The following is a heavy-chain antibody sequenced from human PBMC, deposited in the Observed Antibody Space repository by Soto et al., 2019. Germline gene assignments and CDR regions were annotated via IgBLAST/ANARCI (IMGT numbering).Heavy chain of an antibody. J-gene: IGHJ4*02. V-gene: IGHV3-21*01. CDR1: GFTFSSYS. CDR2: ISSSSTYI. Sequence: GGSLRLSCAASGFTFSSYSINWVRQAPGKGLEWVSSISSSSTYIYYADSLKGRFTISRDNAKNSLYLQMNSLRAEDTAVYYCAREDSSGWYFDYWGQGTLVTVSS. D-gene: IGHD6-19*01. CDR3: AREDSSGWYFDY.